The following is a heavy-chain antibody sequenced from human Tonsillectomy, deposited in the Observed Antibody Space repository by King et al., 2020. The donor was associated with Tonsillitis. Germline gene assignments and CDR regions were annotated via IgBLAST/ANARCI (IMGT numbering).Heavy chain of an antibody. D-gene: IGHD3-10*01. CDR3: ARSIGNYYGSGSQAGYFDY. CDR2: IYYSGST. CDR1: GGSISSYY. J-gene: IGHJ4*02. V-gene: IGHV4-59*01. Sequence: QLQESGPGLVKPSETLSLTCTVSGGSISSYYWSWIRQPPGKGLEWIGYIYYSGSTNYNPSLKSRVTISGDTSKNQFSRKLSFVTAADTAVYYFARSIGNYYGSGSQAGYFDYWGQGTLVTVSS.